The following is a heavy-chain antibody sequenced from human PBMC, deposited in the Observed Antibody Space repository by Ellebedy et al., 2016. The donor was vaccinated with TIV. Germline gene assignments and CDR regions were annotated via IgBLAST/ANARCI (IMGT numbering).Heavy chain of an antibody. CDR1: GFTFSRFW. V-gene: IGHV3-7*04. D-gene: IGHD2-2*01. J-gene: IGHJ3*01. CDR3: AKDTVEVPDGDTFDF. CDR2: IKYDEIEK. Sequence: PGGSLRLSCAASGFTFSRFWMGWIRQAPGKGLEWVAHIKYDEIEKYYANSVKGRFTISRDNARNSLYLQMKSLRVDDTAMYYCAKDTVEVPDGDTFDFWGQGTMVTVS.